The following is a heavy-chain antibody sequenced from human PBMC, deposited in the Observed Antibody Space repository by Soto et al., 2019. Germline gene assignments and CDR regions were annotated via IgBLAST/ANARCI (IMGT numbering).Heavy chain of an antibody. J-gene: IGHJ5*02. CDR2: ISAYNGNT. CDR3: ARFPPVCTRCYSGQLDP. V-gene: IGHV1-18*01. Sequence: QVQLVQSGAEVKKPGASVKVSCKASGYTFTSYGISWVRQAPGQGLEWMGWISAYNGNTNYAQKLQGRVTMTTDTSTSTAYMDLRSLRSADTAVYYCARFPPVCTRCYSGQLDPWGQGTLGTVSS. CDR1: GYTFTSYG. D-gene: IGHD2-15*01.